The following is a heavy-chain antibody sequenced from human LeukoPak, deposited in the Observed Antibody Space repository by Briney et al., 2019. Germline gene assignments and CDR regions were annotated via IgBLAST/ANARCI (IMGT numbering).Heavy chain of an antibody. V-gene: IGHV3-23*01. D-gene: IGHD6-19*01. CDR3: ATDRPNSSGWFANWFDT. CDR1: GSTFSSYA. J-gene: IGHJ5*02. CDR2: ISDSGGTT. Sequence: VGSLRLSCAASGSTFSSYAMSWVRQAPGKGLEWVSDISDSGGTTHYADSVKGRFTISRDNSKNTVYLQMNSLRGEDTAIYYCATDRPNSSGWFANWFDTWGQGTLVTVSS.